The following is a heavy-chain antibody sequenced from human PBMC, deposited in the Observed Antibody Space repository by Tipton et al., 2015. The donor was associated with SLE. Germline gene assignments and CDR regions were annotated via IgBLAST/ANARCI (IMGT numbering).Heavy chain of an antibody. CDR2: ICDSGFT. J-gene: IGHJ3*02. D-gene: IGHD6-13*01. V-gene: IGHV4-39*07. Sequence: TLSLTCTVSGGSISSINYCWGWIRQPPGKGLEWIGSICDSGFTYYRPSPKSRVTVSLDTSKNHFSLRLSSVTAADTAMYYCARRTSPYNSSWHDAFDIWGQGTLVTVSS. CDR1: GGSISSINYC. CDR3: ARRTSPYNSSWHDAFDI.